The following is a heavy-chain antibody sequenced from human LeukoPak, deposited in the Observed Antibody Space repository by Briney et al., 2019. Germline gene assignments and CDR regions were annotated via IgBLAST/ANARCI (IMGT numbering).Heavy chain of an antibody. CDR2: ITPDGSDR. CDR1: GFTFNNYW. CDR3: VPGGLAVSGIDY. V-gene: IGHV3-7*01. D-gene: IGHD6-19*01. Sequence: PGGSLRLSCAVSGFTFNNYWMSWVRQAPGKGLEWVANITPDGSDRYCVDSLKGRVTISRDNTKSSLYLQLNSLRAEDTAVYYCVPGGLAVSGIDYWGQGALVTVPS. J-gene: IGHJ4*02.